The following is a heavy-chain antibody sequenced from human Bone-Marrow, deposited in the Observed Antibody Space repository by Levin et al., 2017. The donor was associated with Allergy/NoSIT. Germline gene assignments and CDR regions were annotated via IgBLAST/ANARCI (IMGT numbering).Heavy chain of an antibody. D-gene: IGHD5-24*01. CDR1: GYTFTSYY. Sequence: ASVKVSCKASGYTFTSYYIHWMRQAPGQGLEWMGKINPTIGNTNYAQRFQGSVTMTRDTSTSTVYMELSSLRSEDTAVYYCARRRDGNNYPFDYWGQGTLVTVSS. J-gene: IGHJ4*02. CDR3: ARRRDGNNYPFDY. CDR2: INPTIGNT. V-gene: IGHV1-46*01.